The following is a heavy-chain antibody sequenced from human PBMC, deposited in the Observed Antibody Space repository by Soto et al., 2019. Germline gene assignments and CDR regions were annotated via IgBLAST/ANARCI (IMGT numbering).Heavy chain of an antibody. D-gene: IGHD6-13*01. Sequence: QVQLQESGPGLVKPSGTLSLTCAVSSGSISSSNWWSWVRQPPGKGLEWIGEIYHSGSTNYNPSLKSRVTISVDKSKNQFSLKLSSVTAADTAVYYCARGSSPGYSSSWYVPPFDYWGQGTLVTVSS. CDR2: IYHSGST. V-gene: IGHV4-4*02. J-gene: IGHJ4*02. CDR1: SGSISSSNW. CDR3: ARGSSPGYSSSWYVPPFDY.